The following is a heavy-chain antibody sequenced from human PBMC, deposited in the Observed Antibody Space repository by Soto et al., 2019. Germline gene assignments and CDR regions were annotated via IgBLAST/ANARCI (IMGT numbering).Heavy chain of an antibody. Sequence: QVQLVQSGAEVKKSGASVKVSCSASGYTLTRDDINWVRQATGQGLEWMGWMNPNSGNTGYAQKFQGRVTMTRNTSISTAYMELSSLRSEYTAVYYCARWDYGDYARFDYWGQGTLVTVSS. CDR3: ARWDYGDYARFDY. J-gene: IGHJ4*02. CDR1: GYTLTRDD. D-gene: IGHD4-17*01. V-gene: IGHV1-8*01. CDR2: MNPNSGNT.